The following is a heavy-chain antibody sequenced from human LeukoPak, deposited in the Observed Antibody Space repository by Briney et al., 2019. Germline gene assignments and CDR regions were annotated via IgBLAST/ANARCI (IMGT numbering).Heavy chain of an antibody. Sequence: GGSLRLSCGDSGSSFSSYIMNWVRQAPGKDLEWVSSISSSSKYIYYADSVKGRFTISRDNAKNSLYLQMNGLRADDTAVYYCARSPQGTGSPADYWGQGTLVTVSS. J-gene: IGHJ4*02. CDR3: ARSPQGTGSPADY. CDR1: GSSFSSYI. V-gene: IGHV3-21*01. D-gene: IGHD1-1*01. CDR2: ISSSSKYI.